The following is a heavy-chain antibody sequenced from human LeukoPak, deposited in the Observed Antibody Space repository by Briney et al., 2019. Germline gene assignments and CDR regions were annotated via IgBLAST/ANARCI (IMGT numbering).Heavy chain of an antibody. CDR2: INPNSGGT. CDR1: GYTFTGYY. Sequence: GASVKVSCKASGYTFTGYYMHWVRQAPGQGLEWMGWINPNSGGTNYAQKFQGRVTMTRDTSISTAYMELSRLRSDDTAVYYCTRETSSRYFDYWGQGTLVAVSS. J-gene: IGHJ4*02. V-gene: IGHV1-2*02. CDR3: TRETSSRYFDY.